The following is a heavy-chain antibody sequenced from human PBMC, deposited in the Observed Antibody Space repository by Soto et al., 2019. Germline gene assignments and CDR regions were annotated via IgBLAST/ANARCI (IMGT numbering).Heavy chain of an antibody. J-gene: IGHJ4*02. CDR1: AYNFTSYW. Sequence: ESLKISCKGSAYNFTSYWINWVRQRPGKGLEWMGRINASDSYTTYSPSFQGHVTISTDKSFSTPYLQWSGLKASETAMYYCASLGYCTGTSCYTFDSWGQGTLVTVSS. D-gene: IGHD2-2*02. CDR2: INASDSYT. V-gene: IGHV5-10-1*01. CDR3: ASLGYCTGTSCYTFDS.